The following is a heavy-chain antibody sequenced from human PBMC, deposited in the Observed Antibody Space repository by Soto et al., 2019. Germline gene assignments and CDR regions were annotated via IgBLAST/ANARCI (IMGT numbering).Heavy chain of an antibody. CDR1: GFTFSSYW. CDR2: IKQDGSEK. V-gene: IGHV3-7*03. D-gene: IGHD3-3*01. CDR3: ARVERVLRFLEWLPLYFDY. J-gene: IGHJ4*02. Sequence: GGSLRLSCAASGFTFSSYWMIWVRQAPGKGLEWVANIKQDGSEKYYVDSVKGRFTISRDNAKNSLYLQMNSLRAEDTAVYYCARVERVLRFLEWLPLYFDYWGQGTLVTVSS.